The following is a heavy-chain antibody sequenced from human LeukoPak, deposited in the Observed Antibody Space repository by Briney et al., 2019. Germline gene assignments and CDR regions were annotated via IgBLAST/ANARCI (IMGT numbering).Heavy chain of an antibody. D-gene: IGHD2-2*01. CDR3: ARFPTFSVVVVPAAIVEGPYYFDY. Sequence: GGSLRLSCAASGFTFSSYTMNWVRQAPGKGLEWVSGISGSGTNTYYAASVKGRFTISRDNSKNTLYLQMNSLRADDAAVYYCARFPTFSVVVVPAAIVEGPYYFDYWGQGTLVTVSS. V-gene: IGHV3-23*01. J-gene: IGHJ4*02. CDR2: ISGSGTNT. CDR1: GFTFSSYT.